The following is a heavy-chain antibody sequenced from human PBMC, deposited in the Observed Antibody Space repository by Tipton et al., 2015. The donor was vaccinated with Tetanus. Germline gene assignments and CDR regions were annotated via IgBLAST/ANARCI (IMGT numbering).Heavy chain of an antibody. J-gene: IGHJ5*02. CDR2: INHSGST. CDR3: ARGFWFDP. V-gene: IGHV4-34*01. CDR1: GGSFSVYY. Sequence: TLSLTCAVYGGSFSVYYWCWIRQPPGKGLEWIGEINHSGSTNYNPSLKSRVTISVDTSKNQFSLKLSSVTAADTAVYYCARGFWFDPWGQGTLVTVSS.